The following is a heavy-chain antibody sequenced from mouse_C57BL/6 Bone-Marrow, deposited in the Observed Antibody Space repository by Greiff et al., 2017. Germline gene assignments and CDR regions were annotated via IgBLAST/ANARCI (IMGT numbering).Heavy chain of an antibody. J-gene: IGHJ4*01. CDR1: GYAFSSSW. CDR3: AREWTGLDSSGSYAMDY. CDR2: IYPGDGDT. Sequence: QVQLQQSGPELVKPGASVKISCKASGYAFSSSWMNWVKQRPGKGLEWIGRIYPGDGDTNYNGKFKGKATLTADKSSSTAYMQLSSLTSEDSAVYFCAREWTGLDSSGSYAMDYWGQGTSVTVSS. V-gene: IGHV1-82*01. D-gene: IGHD3-2*02.